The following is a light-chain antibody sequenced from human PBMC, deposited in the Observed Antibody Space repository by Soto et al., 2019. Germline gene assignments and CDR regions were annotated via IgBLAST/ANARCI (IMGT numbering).Light chain of an antibody. J-gene: IGLJ2*01. CDR2: DVN. CDR3: TSGTTSTTMI. CDR1: SSDIGAYNF. V-gene: IGLV2-14*03. Sequence: QSALTQPASVSGSPGQSITISCTGTSSDIGAYNFVSWDQQHPGKAPKLMLYDVNIRPSGVSNRFSGSKSGNTASLTISGLQAEDEADYYCTSGTTSTTMIFGGGTKVTVL.